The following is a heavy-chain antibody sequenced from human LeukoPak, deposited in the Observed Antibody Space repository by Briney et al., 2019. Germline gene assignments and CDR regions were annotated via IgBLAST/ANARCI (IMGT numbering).Heavy chain of an antibody. Sequence: TGRSLRLSCAASGFTFSSYAMHWVRQAPGKGLEWVAVISYDGSNKYYADSVKGRFTISRDNSKYTLYLQMNSLRVEDTALYYCAKGLRGGPAYSSGWLFNSLGFDSWGQGTLVTASS. D-gene: IGHD6-19*01. CDR2: ISYDGSNK. CDR3: AKGLRGGPAYSSGWLFNSLGFDS. V-gene: IGHV3-30-3*01. J-gene: IGHJ4*02. CDR1: GFTFSSYA.